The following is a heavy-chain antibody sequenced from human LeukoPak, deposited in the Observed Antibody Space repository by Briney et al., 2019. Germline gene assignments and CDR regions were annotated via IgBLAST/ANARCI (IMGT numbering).Heavy chain of an antibody. CDR1: GFTFSSYA. CDR2: ISGSGGST. V-gene: IGHV3-23*01. J-gene: IGHJ4*02. Sequence: PGGSLRLSCAASGFTFSSYAMSWVRQAPGKGLEWVSAISGSGGSTYYADSAKGRFTISRDNSKNTLYLQMNSLRAEDTAVYYCAKVHILYDILTGSFDYWGQGTLVTVSS. D-gene: IGHD3-9*01. CDR3: AKVHILYDILTGSFDY.